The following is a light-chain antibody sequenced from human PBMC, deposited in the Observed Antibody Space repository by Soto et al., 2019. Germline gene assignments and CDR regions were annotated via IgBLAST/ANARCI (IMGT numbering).Light chain of an antibody. Sequence: ETEMTQSPATLSVSPGERPTLSCRASQSVSSNLAWYQQKLGQAPKLLIYDASTRATGIPARFSGSGSGTEFTLTISSLLSEDFAVYYCQQYNNWPLTFGPGTKVDIK. CDR1: QSVSSN. CDR2: DAS. CDR3: QQYNNWPLT. V-gene: IGKV3-15*01. J-gene: IGKJ3*01.